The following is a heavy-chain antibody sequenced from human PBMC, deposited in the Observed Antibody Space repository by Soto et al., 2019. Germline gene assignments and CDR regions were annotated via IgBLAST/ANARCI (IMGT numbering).Heavy chain of an antibody. D-gene: IGHD1-26*01. CDR1: GISFSNYW. CDR2: VKQDGSGK. J-gene: IGHJ4*02. Sequence: GGSLRLSCAASGISFSNYWMTWVRQAPGKGLEWVANVKQDGSGKYYVDSVTGRFTISRDNAKSSLYLQMNSLRAEDTALYYCATAGVGITTGDFHYWGQGALVTVSS. V-gene: IGHV3-7*01. CDR3: ATAGVGITTGDFHY.